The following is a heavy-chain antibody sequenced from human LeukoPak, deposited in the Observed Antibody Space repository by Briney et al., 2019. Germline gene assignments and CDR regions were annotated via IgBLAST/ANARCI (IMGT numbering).Heavy chain of an antibody. Sequence: GGSLRLSCAASGFTFRDYDMHWVRQAPGRGLEWVSAIGIGDDTHYPDSVKGRFTISRENAKNSLYLQMSSLRDGDTAMYYCVRGGIRVSGIDAFDIWGQGTMATVSS. CDR3: VRGGIRVSGIDAFDI. D-gene: IGHD5/OR15-5a*01. CDR2: IGIGDDT. V-gene: IGHV3-13*01. CDR1: GFTFRDYD. J-gene: IGHJ3*02.